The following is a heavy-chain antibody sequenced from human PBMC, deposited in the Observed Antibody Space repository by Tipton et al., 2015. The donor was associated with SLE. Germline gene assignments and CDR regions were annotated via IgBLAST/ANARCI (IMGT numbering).Heavy chain of an antibody. Sequence: GSLRLSCSASGFTFNSYAMSWVRQAPGKGLEWVSGFSTINTTFYADSVKGRFTISRDNSKNTLYLQMDNLKADDTAVYYCAKDLMGATGYWGQGTLVTVSS. J-gene: IGHJ4*02. V-gene: IGHV3-23*01. CDR1: GFTFNSYA. D-gene: IGHD1-26*01. CDR3: AKDLMGATGY. CDR2: FSTINTT.